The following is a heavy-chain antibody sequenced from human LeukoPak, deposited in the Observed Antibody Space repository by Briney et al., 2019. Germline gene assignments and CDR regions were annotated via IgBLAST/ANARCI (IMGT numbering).Heavy chain of an antibody. J-gene: IGHJ4*02. V-gene: IGHV3-53*04. CDR2: IHSGGST. CDR1: GFTVSSNY. CDR3: ARGRYYDSSGYYDY. Sequence: GGSLRLSCAASGFTVSSNYMSWVRQAPGKGLEWVSVIHSGGSTYYADSVKGRFTISRHNSKNTLYLQMNSLRAEDTAVYYCARGRYYDSSGYYDYWGQGTLVTVSS. D-gene: IGHD3-22*01.